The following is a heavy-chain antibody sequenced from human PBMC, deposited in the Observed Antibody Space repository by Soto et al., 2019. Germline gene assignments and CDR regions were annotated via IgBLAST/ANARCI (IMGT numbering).Heavy chain of an antibody. CDR2: IYWDGDK. CDR1: GFSLSTSGVG. V-gene: IGHV2-5*02. J-gene: IGHJ4*02. Sequence: QITLRESGPTLVKPTQTLTLTCTFSGFSLSTSGVGVGWIRQPPGKALEWLALIYWDGDKRYSPSLKSRLAITKGTSKNQVVLTLTNMGPVDTDTYYCAERGVLVTNSGGFDFWGQGTVVTVSS. CDR3: AERGVLVTNSGGFDF. D-gene: IGHD6-19*01.